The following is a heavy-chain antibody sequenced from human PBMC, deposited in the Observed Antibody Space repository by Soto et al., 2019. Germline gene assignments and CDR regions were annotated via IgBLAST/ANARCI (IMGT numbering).Heavy chain of an antibody. J-gene: IGHJ4*02. CDR3: AREPIHLWSGGQD. Sequence: QVQLQESGPGLVKPSQTLSLTYTVSGGSISSGGYYWSWIPQHPGKGLEWIGYIYYSGSTYYNPSLTRRITISVDKYKHRFSLKLSSVAAADTAVYYCAREPIHLWSGGQDWGLGTLVTVSS. V-gene: IGHV4-31*03. CDR1: GGSISSGGYY. D-gene: IGHD5-18*01. CDR2: IYYSGST.